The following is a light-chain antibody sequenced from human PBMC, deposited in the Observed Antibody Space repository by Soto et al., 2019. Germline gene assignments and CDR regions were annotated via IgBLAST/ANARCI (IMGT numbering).Light chain of an antibody. J-gene: IGKJ1*01. CDR3: QQYYSYPPWA. CDR2: AAS. CDR1: QGISSY. V-gene: IGKV1-8*01. Sequence: TITCRASQGISSYLAWYQQKPGKAPKLLIYAASTLQSGVPSRFSGSGSGTDFTLTISCLQSEDFATYYCQQYYSYPPWAFGQGTKVDIK.